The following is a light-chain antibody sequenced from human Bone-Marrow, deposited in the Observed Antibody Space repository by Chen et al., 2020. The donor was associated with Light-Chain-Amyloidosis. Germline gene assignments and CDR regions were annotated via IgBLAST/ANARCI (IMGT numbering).Light chain of an antibody. Sequence: NFMLTQPHSVSESPGKTVIISCTRSSASLATNYVQWSQQRPGSSPPTLIYENDQRPSGVPDRFSGSIDRSSNSASLPISGLKTEDEADYYCQSYQGSSQGVFGGGTKLTVL. V-gene: IGLV6-57*01. CDR1: SASLATNY. J-gene: IGLJ3*02. CDR3: QSYQGSSQGV. CDR2: END.